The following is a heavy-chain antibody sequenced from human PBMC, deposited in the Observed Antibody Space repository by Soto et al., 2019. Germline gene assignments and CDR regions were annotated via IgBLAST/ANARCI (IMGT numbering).Heavy chain of an antibody. V-gene: IGHV1-3*01. J-gene: IGHJ6*02. Sequence: ASVNVSCKASGYTFTRYTMNWVRQAPGQRLEWMGWINPDNGNTKSSQKFQDRVIITRDTSASTAYMELSSLTSDDTAVYYCARDERCYPTTGYYYGLQVWRQGTSVTVSS. D-gene: IGHD1-1*01. CDR1: GYTFTRYT. CDR3: ARDERCYPTTGYYYGLQV. CDR2: INPDNGNT.